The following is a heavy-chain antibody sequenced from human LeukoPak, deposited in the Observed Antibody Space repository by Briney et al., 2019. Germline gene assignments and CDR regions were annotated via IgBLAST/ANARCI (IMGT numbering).Heavy chain of an antibody. CDR1: GCTFADYA. J-gene: IGHJ4*02. Sequence: KAGGSLRLSCTGSGCTFADYAVSWFRRAPGKGLEWVCLIKSTTYGGTTEYAASVKGRFTVSRDDSKSIAYLQMNSLKTEDTAVYFCARDLGGSYSGVFDYWGQGTLVPVSS. CDR3: ARDLGGSYSGVFDY. D-gene: IGHD1-26*01. CDR2: IKSTTYGGTT. V-gene: IGHV3-49*05.